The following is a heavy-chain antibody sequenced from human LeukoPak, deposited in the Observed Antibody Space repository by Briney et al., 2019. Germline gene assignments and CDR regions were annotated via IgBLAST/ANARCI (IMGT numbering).Heavy chain of an antibody. V-gene: IGHV3-23*01. CDR3: AKGESSSWSSRFVDY. J-gene: IGHJ4*02. CDR2: ISGSGGST. CDR1: GFTVSSNY. Sequence: GGSLRLSCAASGFTVSSNYMSWVRQAPGKGLEWVSAISGSGGSTYYADSVKGRFTISRDNSKNTLYLQMNSLRAEDTAVYYCAKGESSSWSSRFVDYWGQGTLVTVSS. D-gene: IGHD6-13*01.